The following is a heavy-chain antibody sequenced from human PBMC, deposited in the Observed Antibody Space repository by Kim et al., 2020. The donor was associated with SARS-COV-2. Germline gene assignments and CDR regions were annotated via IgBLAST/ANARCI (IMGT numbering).Heavy chain of an antibody. CDR1: GGTFSSHA. CDR3: ARVPASQVRDQHIVATMVDY. CDR2: IIPILGIA. D-gene: IGHD5-12*01. J-gene: IGHJ4*02. Sequence: SVKVSCKASGGTFSSHAINWVRQAPGQGLEWMGRIIPILGIANYAQKFQGRVTITADKSTSTAYMELSSLRSEDTAVYYCARVPASQVRDQHIVATMVDYWGQGTLVTVSS. V-gene: IGHV1-69*04.